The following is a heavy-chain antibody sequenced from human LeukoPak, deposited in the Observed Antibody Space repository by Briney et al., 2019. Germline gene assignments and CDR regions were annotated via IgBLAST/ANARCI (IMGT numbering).Heavy chain of an antibody. J-gene: IGHJ6*02. CDR3: ARDAGYSAYDRTYGMDV. D-gene: IGHD5-12*01. Sequence: GGSLRLSCAASGFTFSSYAMSWVRQAPGKGLEWVSAISGSGGSTYYADSVKGRFTISRDNSKNTLYLQMNSLRAEDTAVYYCARDAGYSAYDRTYGMDVWGQGTTVTVSS. CDR2: ISGSGGST. CDR1: GFTFSSYA. V-gene: IGHV3-23*01.